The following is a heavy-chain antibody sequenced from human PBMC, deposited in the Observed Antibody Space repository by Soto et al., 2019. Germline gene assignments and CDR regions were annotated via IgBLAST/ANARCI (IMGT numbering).Heavy chain of an antibody. V-gene: IGHV1-69*06. CDR2: IILMFDAT. Sequence: QVRLVQSGAEVKKPGSSVKVSCKASGDTFNTYAISWVRQAPGQGLEWIGGIILMFDATNYAQDFRGRATITADKSTNITYFELSSLRSDDTAVYYCARPFLAAFALRCQGIMVTVSS. CDR3: ARPFLAAFAL. J-gene: IGHJ3*01. CDR1: GDTFNTYA.